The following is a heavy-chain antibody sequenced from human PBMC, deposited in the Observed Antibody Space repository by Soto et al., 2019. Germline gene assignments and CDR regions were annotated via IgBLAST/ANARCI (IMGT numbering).Heavy chain of an antibody. Sequence: GGSLRLSCAASGFTFSDHYMTWIRQAPGKGLEWVSYISSSGTTIYYADSVKGRFTISRDNAENSLYLQMNSLRADDTAVYYCARIGGYNLGYYFDFWGPGTLVTAPQ. J-gene: IGHJ4*02. CDR2: ISSSGTTI. D-gene: IGHD5-12*01. CDR1: GFTFSDHY. CDR3: ARIGGYNLGYYFDF. V-gene: IGHV3-11*01.